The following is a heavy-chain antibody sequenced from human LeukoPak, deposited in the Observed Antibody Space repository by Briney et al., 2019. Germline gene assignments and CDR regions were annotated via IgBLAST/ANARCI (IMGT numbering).Heavy chain of an antibody. CDR1: GFTFSSYS. CDR2: ISSSSSTI. Sequence: GGSLRLSCAASGFTFSSYSMNWVRQAPGKGLEWVSYISSSSSTIYYADSVKGRFTISRDNANNSLYLQMNSLRAEDTAVYYCAREGCSSTSCYCGSVYYFDYWGQGTLVTVSS. V-gene: IGHV3-48*01. CDR3: AREGCSSTSCYCGSVYYFDY. D-gene: IGHD2-2*01. J-gene: IGHJ4*02.